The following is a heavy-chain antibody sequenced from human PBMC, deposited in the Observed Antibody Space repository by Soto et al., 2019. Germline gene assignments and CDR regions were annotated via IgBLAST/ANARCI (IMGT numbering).Heavy chain of an antibody. CDR2: ISGSGGST. CDR1: GFTFSSYA. J-gene: IGHJ5*01. V-gene: IGHV3-23*01. D-gene: IGHD2-2*01. Sequence: GGSLRLSCAASGFTFSSYAMSWVRQAPGKGLEWVSAISGSGGSTYYADSVKGRFTISRDNSKNTLYLQMNSLRAEDTAVYFCAKSAGYCSTNNCYYFDSWGQGTPVTVSS. CDR3: AKSAGYCSTNNCYYFDS.